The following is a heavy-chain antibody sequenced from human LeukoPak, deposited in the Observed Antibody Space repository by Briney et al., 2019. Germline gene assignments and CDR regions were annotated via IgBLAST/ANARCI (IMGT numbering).Heavy chain of an antibody. CDR2: ISDSGDST. CDR3: ASDGIAVDRGIGYFDY. V-gene: IGHV3-23*01. D-gene: IGHD6-13*01. CDR1: GFTFSSYA. J-gene: IGHJ4*02. Sequence: GGSLRLSCAVSGFTFSSYAMSWVRQAPGRGLEWVSAISDSGDSTYYADSVKGRFTVSRDNSKNTLYLQMNSLRAEDTALYYCASDGIAVDRGIGYFDYWGQGTLVTVSS.